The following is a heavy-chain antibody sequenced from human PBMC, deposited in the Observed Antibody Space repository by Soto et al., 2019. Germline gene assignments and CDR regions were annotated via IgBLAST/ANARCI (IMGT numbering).Heavy chain of an antibody. J-gene: IGHJ4*02. D-gene: IGHD6-19*01. CDR1: GFTFSSYA. V-gene: IGHV3-23*01. CDR2: ISGSGGST. CDR3: AKDLRRIGSGWYGINDY. Sequence: PGGSLRLSCAASGFTFSSYAMSWVRQAPGKGLEWVSAISGSGGSTYYADSVKGRFTISRDNSKNTLYLQMNSLRAEDTAVYYCAKDLRRIGSGWYGINDYWGQGTLVTVSS.